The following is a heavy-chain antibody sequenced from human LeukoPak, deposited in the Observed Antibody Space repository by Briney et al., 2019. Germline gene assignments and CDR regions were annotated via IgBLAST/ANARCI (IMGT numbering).Heavy chain of an antibody. CDR2: VAHDEKTI. Sequence: GGSLRLSCVASGFTFTGHSMHWVRQAPGKGLEWVAVVAHDEKTIFYADSLKGRFTVSRDNSKNTVYLQMNSLRDEDTAVYYCAREKQSGGTPFDDWSQGSLVTVSS. V-gene: IGHV3-30*04. CDR3: AREKQSGGTPFDD. J-gene: IGHJ4*02. CDR1: GFTFTGHS. D-gene: IGHD1-26*01.